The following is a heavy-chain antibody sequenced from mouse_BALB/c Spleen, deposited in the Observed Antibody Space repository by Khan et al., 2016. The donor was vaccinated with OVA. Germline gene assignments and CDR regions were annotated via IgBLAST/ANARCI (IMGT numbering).Heavy chain of an antibody. D-gene: IGHD2-4*01. V-gene: IGHV2-2*02. CDR1: GFSLTSYG. CDR2: IWSGGST. CDR3: ARKYDYDEGLAY. Sequence: QVQLKQSGPGLVQPSQSLSITCTVSGFSLTSYGVHWVRQSPGKGLEWLGVIWSGGSTYYNAAFISRLTISKDNSKSQAFFKMNSLQTNDTAIYYCARKYDYDEGLAYWGQGTLVTVSA. J-gene: IGHJ3*01.